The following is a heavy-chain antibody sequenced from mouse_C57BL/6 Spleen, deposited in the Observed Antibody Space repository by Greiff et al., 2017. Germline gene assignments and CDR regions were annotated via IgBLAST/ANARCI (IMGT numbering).Heavy chain of an antibody. CDR3: ASRGRDYAMDY. CDR2: IWGVGST. D-gene: IGHD6-1*01. J-gene: IGHJ4*01. V-gene: IGHV2-6*01. CDR1: GSSLTSYG. Sequence: VQRVESGPGLVAPSQSLSITCTVSGSSLTSYGVDWVRQSPGKGLEWLGVIWGVGSTNYNSALKSRLSISKDNSKSQVFLKMNSLQTDDTAMYYGASRGRDYAMDYWGQGTSVTVSS.